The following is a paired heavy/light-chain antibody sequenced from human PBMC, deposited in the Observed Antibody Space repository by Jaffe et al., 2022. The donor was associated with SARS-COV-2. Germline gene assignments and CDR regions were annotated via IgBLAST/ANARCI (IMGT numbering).Light chain of an antibody. CDR3: QQYGSSPLT. CDR2: AAS. Sequence: EIVLTQSPGTLSLSPGEGATLLCRASQSVASTYFAWYQQKPGQAPRLLIYAASSRATGIPDRFSGSGSGTDFTLTIHRLEPEDFAVYYCQQYGSSPLTFGGGTKVEIK. CDR1: QSVASTY. J-gene: IGKJ4*01. V-gene: IGKV3-20*01.
Heavy chain of an antibody. CDR3: ARGPFFYYYMDV. J-gene: IGHJ6*03. CDR1: GYTFTYYT. V-gene: IGHV1-3*04. CDR2: IDTGSGNT. Sequence: QAQLVQSGAEVRKPGASVKVSCWASGYTFTYYTIHWLRQAPGQRLEWMGWIDTGSGNTKYSQKFQPRVTITSDTSASTAYLEVSSLTSEDTAVYFCARGPFFYYYMDVWGTGTTVTVSS.